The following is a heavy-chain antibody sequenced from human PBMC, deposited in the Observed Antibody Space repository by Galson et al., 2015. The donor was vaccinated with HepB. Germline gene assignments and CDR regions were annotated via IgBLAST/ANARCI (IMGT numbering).Heavy chain of an antibody. CDR2: MNPENGDT. J-gene: IGHJ4*02. CDR3: ASGPLSDFDS. Sequence: SVKVSCKASGYTFTSYGISWVRQAPGQGLEWMGWMNPENGDTGYAQNFQGRISLTRNTSVTTAYMELSSLRYEDTGMYFCASGPLSDFDSWGQGSLVTVSP. CDR1: GYTFTSYG. V-gene: IGHV1-8*03.